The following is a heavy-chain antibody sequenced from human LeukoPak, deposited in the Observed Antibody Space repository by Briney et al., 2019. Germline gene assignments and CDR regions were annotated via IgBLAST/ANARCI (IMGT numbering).Heavy chain of an antibody. J-gene: IGHJ3*02. CDR3: ASGLVRGVGDAFDI. D-gene: IGHD3-10*01. Sequence: GGALRLSCAASGFTLSSYWMHWVRQGPGKGLVWVSCISGVGSTTTYADSVKGRFTISRDNAKNTLYLQMNSLRAEDRAGYYCASGLVRGVGDAFDIWGQGTMVTVSS. CDR2: ISGVGSTT. CDR1: GFTLSSYW. V-gene: IGHV3-74*01.